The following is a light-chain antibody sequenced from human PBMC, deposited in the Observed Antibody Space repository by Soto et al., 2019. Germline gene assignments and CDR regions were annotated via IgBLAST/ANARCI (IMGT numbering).Light chain of an antibody. J-gene: IGKJ4*01. V-gene: IGKV1-39*01. CDR3: QQSYSTLGT. Sequence: DLQMTQSPSSLSASVGDRVTITCRASQTITTYLNWYQQKPGKAPKLLIYATSSLQSGVPSRFSGSGSGTDFTLTISSLQAEDFATYYCQQSYSTLGTFGGGTKVEIQ. CDR1: QTITTY. CDR2: ATS.